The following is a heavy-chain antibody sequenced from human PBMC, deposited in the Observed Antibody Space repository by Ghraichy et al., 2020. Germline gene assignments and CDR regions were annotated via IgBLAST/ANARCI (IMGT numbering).Heavy chain of an antibody. Sequence: SETLSLTCAVYGGSFSGYYWSWIRQPPGKGLEWIGEINHSGSTNYNPSLKSRVTISVDTSKNQFSLKLSSVTAADTAVYYCARGPYYDFWSGYYTGTVSYYGMDVWGQGTTVTVSS. D-gene: IGHD3-3*01. CDR3: ARGPYYDFWSGYYTGTVSYYGMDV. CDR2: INHSGST. J-gene: IGHJ6*02. CDR1: GGSFSGYY. V-gene: IGHV4-34*01.